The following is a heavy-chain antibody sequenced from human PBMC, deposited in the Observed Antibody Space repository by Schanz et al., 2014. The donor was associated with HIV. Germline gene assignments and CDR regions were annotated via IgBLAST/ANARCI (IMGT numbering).Heavy chain of an antibody. CDR1: GASISGYY. CDR3: ARDQFRGAFDI. CDR2: MYYGSGT. J-gene: IGHJ3*02. V-gene: IGHV4-59*01. Sequence: QVQLQESGPGLVKPSETLSLTCNVSGASISGYYCTWIRQPPGKGLEWIGYMYYGSGTNYNPTLKNRVTIVGDTSKNQFFLKLTSLTAADTAVYYCARDQFRGAFDIWGQGTMVTVSS.